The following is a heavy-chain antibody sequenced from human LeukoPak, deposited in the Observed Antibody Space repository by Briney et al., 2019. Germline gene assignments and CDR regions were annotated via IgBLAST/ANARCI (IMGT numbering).Heavy chain of an antibody. CDR3: ARQRADYYYYMDV. CDR2: IYFSGST. J-gene: IGHJ6*03. CDR1: GGSISGTNSY. Sequence: PSETLSLTXIVSGGSISGTNSYWAWIRQPAGKGLEWIGSIYFSGSTFYKSSLESRLNMSVDMSKNQFSLKVRSVTAADTAVYYCARQRADYYYYMDVWGKGTTVTVSS. V-gene: IGHV4-39*01.